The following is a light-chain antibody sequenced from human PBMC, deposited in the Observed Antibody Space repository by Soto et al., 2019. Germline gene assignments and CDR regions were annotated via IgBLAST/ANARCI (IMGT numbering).Light chain of an antibody. CDR3: QQYNNWPPVT. CDR2: AAS. Sequence: EIVLTQSPGTLSLSPGEGATLSCRASQSVSSNYLAWYQQKPGQAPRLVIYAASTRATGIPARFSGSGSGTEFTLTISSLQSEDFAVYYCQQYNNWPPVTFGGGTKVDIK. J-gene: IGKJ4*01. CDR1: QSVSSN. V-gene: IGKV3-15*01.